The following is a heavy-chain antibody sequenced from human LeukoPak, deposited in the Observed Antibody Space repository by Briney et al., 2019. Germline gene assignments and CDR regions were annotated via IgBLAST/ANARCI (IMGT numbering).Heavy chain of an antibody. CDR1: GFTFSSYS. J-gene: IGHJ4*02. CDR3: ARESGAYYDSSGLDY. V-gene: IGHV3-48*04. Sequence: GGSLRLSCAASGFTFSSYSMNWVRQAPGKGLEWVSYISSSSSTIYYADSVKGRFTISRDNAKNSLYLQMNSLRVEDTAVYYCARESGAYYDSSGLDYWGQGTLVTVSS. CDR2: ISSSSSTI. D-gene: IGHD3-22*01.